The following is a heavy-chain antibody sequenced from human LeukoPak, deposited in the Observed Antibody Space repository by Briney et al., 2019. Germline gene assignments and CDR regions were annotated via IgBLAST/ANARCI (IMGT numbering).Heavy chain of an antibody. CDR2: IHYSGSS. V-gene: IGHV4-59*08. J-gene: IGHJ6*03. D-gene: IGHD2-15*01. CDR1: DGSISSYY. CDR3: ARWCCGGNTCLHMDV. Sequence: SETLSLTCTVSDGSISSYYWSWIRQPPGKGLEWIGYIHYSGSSAYIPSLKSRLTMSVDTSKNQFSLRLTSVTAADTALYYCARWCCGGNTCLHMDVWGKGTSVTVSS.